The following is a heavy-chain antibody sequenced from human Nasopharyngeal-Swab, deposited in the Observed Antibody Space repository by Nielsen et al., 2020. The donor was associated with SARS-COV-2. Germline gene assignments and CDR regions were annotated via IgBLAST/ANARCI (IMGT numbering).Heavy chain of an antibody. V-gene: IGHV3-23*01. CDR3: AKAPYLRGLDV. D-gene: IGHD2-21*01. CDR2: ISGSGDTT. Sequence: GGSLRLSCAASGFTFSSYAMSWVRQAPGKGLGWVSIISGSGDTTYYADSVNDRFTISRDNSKNTLYLQMNSLRVEDTAVYYCAKAPYLRGLDVWGQGTTVTVSS. J-gene: IGHJ6*02. CDR1: GFTFSSYA.